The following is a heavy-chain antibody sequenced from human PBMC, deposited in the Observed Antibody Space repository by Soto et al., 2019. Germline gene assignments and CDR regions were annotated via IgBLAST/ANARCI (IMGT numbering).Heavy chain of an antibody. Sequence: GGSLRLSCAASGFTFSSYGMHWVRQAPGKGLEWVAVISYDGSIKYYADSVKGRFTISRDNSKNTLYLQMNSLRAEDTAVYYCAKDPRYYDILTGYFRPSYFDYWGQGTLVTVSS. CDR2: ISYDGSIK. CDR3: AKDPRYYDILTGYFRPSYFDY. V-gene: IGHV3-30*18. CDR1: GFTFSSYG. D-gene: IGHD3-9*01. J-gene: IGHJ4*02.